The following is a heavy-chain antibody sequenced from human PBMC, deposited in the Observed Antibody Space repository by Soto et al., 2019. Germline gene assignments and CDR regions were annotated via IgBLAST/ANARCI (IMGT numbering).Heavy chain of an antibody. D-gene: IGHD2-2*01. J-gene: IGHJ4*02. CDR1: GYTFTSYA. Sequence: QVQLVQSGAEVKKPGGSVKVSCKASGYTFTSYAMHWVRQAHGQRLVWMVWINAGNGNTKYSQKFQGRVTMNSDTSASTAYMEHSSLRSEDTAVYYCARGPGGPDGPGDYWGQGTLVTVSS. CDR2: INAGNGNT. V-gene: IGHV1-3*01. CDR3: ARGPGGPDGPGDY.